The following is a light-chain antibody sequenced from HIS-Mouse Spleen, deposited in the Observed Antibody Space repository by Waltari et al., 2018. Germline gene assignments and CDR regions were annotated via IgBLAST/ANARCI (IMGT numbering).Light chain of an antibody. Sequence: SSELTQDPAVSVALGQTVRITCTGDSLRSYYASWYQQKPGQAPVLVIYGKNNRPLGIPDRFSGSSSGNTASLTITGAQAEDEADYYCNSRDSSGNHWVFGGGTKLTVL. J-gene: IGLJ3*02. CDR3: NSRDSSGNHWV. V-gene: IGLV3-19*01. CDR2: GKN. CDR1: SLRSYY.